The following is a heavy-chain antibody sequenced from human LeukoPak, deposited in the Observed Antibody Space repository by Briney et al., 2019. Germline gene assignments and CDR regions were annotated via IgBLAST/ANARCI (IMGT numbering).Heavy chain of an antibody. J-gene: IGHJ6*02. CDR2: ISGSDGST. Sequence: PGGSLRLSCAASGFTFSSYAMTWVRQAAGNGLEWVSVISGSDGSTYYADSVKGRFTISRDNSKNTLYLQMNSLRAEDTAVYYCAKDKKYYDSSGSPYYYYGMDVWGQGTTVTVSS. CDR1: GFTFSSYA. CDR3: AKDKKYYDSSGSPYYYYGMDV. V-gene: IGHV3-23*01. D-gene: IGHD3-22*01.